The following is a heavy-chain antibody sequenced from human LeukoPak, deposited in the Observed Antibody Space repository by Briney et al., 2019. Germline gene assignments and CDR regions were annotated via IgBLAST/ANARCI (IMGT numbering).Heavy chain of an antibody. CDR1: GYTFTSYY. CDR3: ARDLDSSGWYYYFDY. D-gene: IGHD6-19*01. V-gene: IGHV1-46*01. CDR2: INPSGGST. J-gene: IGHJ4*02. Sequence: ASVKVSCKASGYTFTSYYMHWVRQAPGQGLEWVGIINPSGGSTSYAQKFQGRVTMTRDTSTSTVYMELSSLRSEDTAVYYCARDLDSSGWYYYFDYWGQGTLVTVSS.